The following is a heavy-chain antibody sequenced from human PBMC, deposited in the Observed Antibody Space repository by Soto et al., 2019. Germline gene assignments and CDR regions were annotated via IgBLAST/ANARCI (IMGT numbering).Heavy chain of an antibody. CDR2: IYFSGST. Sequence: TSETLSLTCSVSGGSMNGYYWSWIRQTPGQGLEWLGFIYFSGSTRYNPSLMSRPTISLDKSKRQFSMSLSSVTAADTAVYYCARSVATPGTNIDFWGQGTLVTVSS. CDR3: ARSVATPGTNIDF. D-gene: IGHD6-13*01. CDR1: GGSMNGYY. V-gene: IGHV4-4*09. J-gene: IGHJ4*02.